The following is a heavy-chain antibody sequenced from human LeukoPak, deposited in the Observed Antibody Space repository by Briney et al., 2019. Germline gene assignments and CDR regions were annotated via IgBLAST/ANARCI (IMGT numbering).Heavy chain of an antibody. V-gene: IGHV1-8*01. CDR2: MNPNSGNT. CDR3: ARESSSWYNIDY. J-gene: IGHJ4*02. CDR1: GYTFTSYD. Sequence: ASVKVSCKASGYTFTSYDINWVRQATGQGLEWMGWMNPNSGNTGYAQKFQGRVTMTRNTSISTAYMELSNLRSEDTAVYYCARESSSWYNIDYWGREPWSPSPQ. D-gene: IGHD6-13*01.